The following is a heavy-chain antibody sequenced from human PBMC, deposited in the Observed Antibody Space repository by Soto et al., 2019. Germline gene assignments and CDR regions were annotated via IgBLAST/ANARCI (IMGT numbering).Heavy chain of an antibody. J-gene: IGHJ5*02. Sequence: GASVKVSCKASGYTFTSYYMHWVRQAPGQGLEWMGIINPSGGSTSYARKFQGRVTMTRDTSTSTVYMELSSLRSEDTAVYYCAAMTPRDNWFDPWGQGTLVTVSS. CDR3: AAMTPRDNWFDP. CDR2: INPSGGST. V-gene: IGHV1-46*01. D-gene: IGHD2-15*01. CDR1: GYTFTSYY.